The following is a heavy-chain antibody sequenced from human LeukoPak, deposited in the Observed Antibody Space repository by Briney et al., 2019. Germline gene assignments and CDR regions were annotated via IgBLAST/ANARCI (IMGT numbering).Heavy chain of an antibody. CDR3: ARDKWNMIRAFDI. CDR1: GFTFSSYW. Sequence: GGSLRLSCAASGFTFSSYWMHWVRQAPGKGLAWVSRISVDGSSTTYADSVKGRFTISRDNAKNSLYPQMNSLRAEDTALYYCARDKWNMIRAFDIWGQGTMVTVSS. V-gene: IGHV3-74*01. J-gene: IGHJ3*02. D-gene: IGHD3-22*01. CDR2: ISVDGSST.